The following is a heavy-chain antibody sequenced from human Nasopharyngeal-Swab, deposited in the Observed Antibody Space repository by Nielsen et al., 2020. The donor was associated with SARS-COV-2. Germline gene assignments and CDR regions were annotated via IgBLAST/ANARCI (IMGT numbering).Heavy chain of an antibody. J-gene: IGHJ6*02. V-gene: IGHV3-66*01. CDR1: GFTVSSNY. CDR3: ASSPYYYYGMDV. CDR2: IYSGGST. Sequence: GESLKISCAASGFTVSSNYMSWVRQAPGKGPEWVSVIYSGGSTYYADSVKGRFTISRDNSKNTLYLQMNSLRAEDTAVYYCASSPYYYYGMDVWGQGTTVTVSS.